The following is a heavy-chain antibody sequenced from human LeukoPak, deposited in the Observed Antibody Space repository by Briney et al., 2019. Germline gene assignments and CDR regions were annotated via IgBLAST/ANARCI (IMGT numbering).Heavy chain of an antibody. Sequence: SVKVSCKASGYTFTSYTISWVRQAPGQGLEWMGGIIPIFGTANYAQKFQGRVTIAADESTSTAYMELSSLRSEDTAVYYCARGRYSSSVNSMDVWGQGTTVTVSS. V-gene: IGHV1-69*13. CDR1: GYTFTSYT. J-gene: IGHJ6*02. D-gene: IGHD6-6*01. CDR3: ARGRYSSSVNSMDV. CDR2: IIPIFGTA.